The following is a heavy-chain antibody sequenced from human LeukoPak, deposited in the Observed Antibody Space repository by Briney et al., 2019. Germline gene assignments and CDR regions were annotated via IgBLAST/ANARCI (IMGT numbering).Heavy chain of an antibody. CDR3: ARRSPSMTFDH. Sequence: SETLSLTCTVSGGSITNDNYYWAWIRQSPGKGLEWIATIYYGGNTYYNPSLQSRVTISVDTSKNQFSLKLYSVTAADTAVYYCARRSPSMTFDHWGQGSLVTVSS. D-gene: IGHD2/OR15-2a*01. V-gene: IGHV4-39*01. CDR2: IYYGGNT. CDR1: GGSITNDNYY. J-gene: IGHJ4*02.